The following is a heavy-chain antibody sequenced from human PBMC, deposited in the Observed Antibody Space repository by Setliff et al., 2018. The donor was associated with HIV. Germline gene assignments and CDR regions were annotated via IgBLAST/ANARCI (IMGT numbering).Heavy chain of an antibody. J-gene: IGHJ4*02. CDR2: IYTSGST. V-gene: IGHV4-4*08. Sequence: PSETLSLTCTVSGGSISSYYWSWIRQPPGKGLEWIGYIYTSGSTSFSPSLKSRVTISVDTSENQFSLSLASVSDSDTAVYYCTREGRGDPALATTRLDYWGQGKLVTVSS. CDR1: GGSISSYY. D-gene: IGHD1-1*01. CDR3: TREGRGDPALATTRLDY.